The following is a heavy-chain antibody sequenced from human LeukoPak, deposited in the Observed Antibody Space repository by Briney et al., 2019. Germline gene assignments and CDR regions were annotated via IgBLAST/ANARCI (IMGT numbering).Heavy chain of an antibody. D-gene: IGHD2-2*01. V-gene: IGHV1-69*05. Sequence: SVQVSCKASGGTFSSYAISWVRQAPGQGLEWMGRIIPIFGTANYAQKFQGRVTITTDESTSTAYMELSSLRSEDTAVYYCASTGTLGYCSSTCCFDDAFDIWGEGTMVTVSS. CDR2: IIPIFGTA. CDR3: ASTGTLGYCSSTCCFDDAFDI. J-gene: IGHJ3*02. CDR1: GGTFSSYA.